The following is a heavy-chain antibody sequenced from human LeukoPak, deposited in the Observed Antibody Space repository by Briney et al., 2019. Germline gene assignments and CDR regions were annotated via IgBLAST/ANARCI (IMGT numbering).Heavy chain of an antibody. Sequence: SETLSLTCAVYGGSFSGYYWSWIRQPPGEGLEWIGEINHSGSTNYNPSLKSRVTISVDTSKNQFSLKLSSVTAADTAVYYCARGMTHGYFDLWGRGTLVTVSS. V-gene: IGHV4-34*01. J-gene: IGHJ2*01. CDR3: ARGMTHGYFDL. CDR1: GGSFSGYY. CDR2: INHSGST.